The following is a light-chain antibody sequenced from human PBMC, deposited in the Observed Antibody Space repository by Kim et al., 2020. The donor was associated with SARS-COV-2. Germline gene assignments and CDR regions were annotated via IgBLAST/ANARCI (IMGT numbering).Light chain of an antibody. CDR2: TDD. J-gene: IGLJ3*02. CDR3: ATWDDSLDVWM. CDR1: SSKLGSNT. Sequence: GQRVPISCSGSSSKLGSNTVNRYQQFPGTGPQLLIDTDDRRPSGVSDRVSCSKSGTSASLAISALRSEDEADYYCATWDDSLDVWMFGGGTQLTVL. V-gene: IGLV1-44*01.